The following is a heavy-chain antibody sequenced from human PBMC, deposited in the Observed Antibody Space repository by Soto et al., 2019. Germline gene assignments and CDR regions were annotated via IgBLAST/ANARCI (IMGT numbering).Heavy chain of an antibody. V-gene: IGHV3-66*01. D-gene: IGHD2-15*01. Sequence: GGSLRLSCAASGFTVSSNYMSWVRQAPGKGLEWVSVIYSGGSTYYADSVKGRFTISRDNSKNTLYLQMNSLRAEDTAVYYCARDPLSYLVVAENDAFDIWGQGTMVTVSS. CDR2: IYSGGST. CDR1: GFTVSSNY. J-gene: IGHJ3*02. CDR3: ARDPLSYLVVAENDAFDI.